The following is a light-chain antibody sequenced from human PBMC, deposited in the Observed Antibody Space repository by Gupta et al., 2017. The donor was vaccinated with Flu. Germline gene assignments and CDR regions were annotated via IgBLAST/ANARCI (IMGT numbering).Light chain of an antibody. J-gene: IGKJ1*01. CDR2: GAS. CDR1: QSVTSN. V-gene: IGKV3-20*01. Sequence: SPGTRSLSPGETATLSGRASQSVTSNLAWYQRRPGQAPRLLIYGASNRAAGTPGRFSASGSGTDFTLTISRLGPEDFAVYYCQQYDDAMTFGQGTKVEV. CDR3: QQYDDAMT.